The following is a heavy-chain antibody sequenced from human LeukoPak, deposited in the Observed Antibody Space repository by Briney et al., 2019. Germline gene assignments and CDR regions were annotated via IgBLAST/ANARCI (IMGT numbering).Heavy chain of an antibody. CDR2: VKSKSDGGTT. D-gene: IGHD6-6*01. V-gene: IGHV3-15*01. CDR1: GFIFSNTW. CDR3: TAARIARY. J-gene: IGHJ4*02. Sequence: KPGGSLRLSCAASGFIFSNTWMSWVRQAPGKGLEWVGRVKSKSDGGTTDYAAPVKGRITISRDDSKNTVYLQMNSLKTEDTAVYYCTAARIARYWGQGTLVTVSS.